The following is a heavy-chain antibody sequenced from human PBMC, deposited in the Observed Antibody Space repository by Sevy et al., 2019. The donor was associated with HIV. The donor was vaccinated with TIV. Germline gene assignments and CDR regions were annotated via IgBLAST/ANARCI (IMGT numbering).Heavy chain of an antibody. CDR1: GFSFSNYA. V-gene: IGHV3-23*01. CDR2: LIGGGSRT. D-gene: IGHD2-8*02. Sequence: GGSLRLSCAASGFSFSNYAMSWVRQAPGKGLEWVSTLIGGGSRTYYADPMKGRYTISRDNSRNTLYLQMNSLRAEDTAVYYCAKRRVQSGLSGGGANYGWDVCAQATTVTVSS. J-gene: IGHJ6*02. CDR3: AKRRVQSGLSGGGANYGWDV.